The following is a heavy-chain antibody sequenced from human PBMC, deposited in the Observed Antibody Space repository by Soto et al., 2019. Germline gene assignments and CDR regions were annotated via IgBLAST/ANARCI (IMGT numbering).Heavy chain of an antibody. CDR2: IYFTGST. CDR1: GDTVNNGDYF. Sequence: PTKTLSLTCSVSGDTVNNGDYFWSWIRQSPGKGLEWLGYIYFTGSTYYSPSLKSRLHISMDKSKNHFSLEMTSVTVADTAVYFCARGEVVDVVAAFTRELDPWGPALLVTGS. CDR3: ARGEVVDVVAAFTRELDP. D-gene: IGHD5-12*01. V-gene: IGHV4-30-4*01. J-gene: IGHJ5*02.